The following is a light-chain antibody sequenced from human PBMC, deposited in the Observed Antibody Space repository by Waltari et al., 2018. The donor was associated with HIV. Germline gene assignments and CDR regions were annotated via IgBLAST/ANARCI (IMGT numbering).Light chain of an antibody. CDR2: EVS. CDR1: SSDVGDYY. V-gene: IGLV2-14*01. CDR3: SSYISSATPE. J-gene: IGLJ3*02. Sequence: LTQPASVSGSPGQSISISCTGTSSDVGDYYVSWYQHHPGKAPKVIIYEVSNRPSGVSNRFSGSKSGNTASLTISGLLPKDEADYFCSSYISSATPEFGGGTRLTVL.